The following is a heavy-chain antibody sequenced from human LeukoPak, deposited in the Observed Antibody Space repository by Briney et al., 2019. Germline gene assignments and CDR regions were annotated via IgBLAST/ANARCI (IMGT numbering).Heavy chain of an antibody. CDR2: ISGSGSTI. CDR1: GFTFSDHY. D-gene: IGHD6-13*01. J-gene: IGHJ4*02. Sequence: GGSLRLSCAASGFTFSDHYMSWIRQAPGKGLEWVSYISGSGSTIYYADTVKGRFTISRDNAKTSMYLQMNSLRAEDTAVYYCARGSSASWYPLDYWGQGTLVTVSS. V-gene: IGHV3-11*04. CDR3: ARGSSASWYPLDY.